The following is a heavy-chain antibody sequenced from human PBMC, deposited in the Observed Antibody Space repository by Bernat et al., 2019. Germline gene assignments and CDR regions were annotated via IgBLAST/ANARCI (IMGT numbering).Heavy chain of an antibody. J-gene: IGHJ3*02. CDR1: GFTFSSYG. CDR3: ANEPVWGPTDAFDI. D-gene: IGHD7-27*01. V-gene: IGHV3-30*18. CDR2: ISYDGSNK. Sequence: QVQLVESGGGVVQPGRSLRPSCAASGFTFSSYGMHWVRQAPGKVLEWVAVISYDGSNKYYADSVKGRFTISRDNSKNTLYLQMNSLRAEDTAVYYCANEPVWGPTDAFDIWGQGTMVTVSS.